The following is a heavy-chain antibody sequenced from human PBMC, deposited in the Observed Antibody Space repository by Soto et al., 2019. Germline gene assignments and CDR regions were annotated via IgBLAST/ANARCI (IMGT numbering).Heavy chain of an antibody. D-gene: IGHD3-22*01. CDR2: ISYDGSNK. J-gene: IGHJ6*02. Sequence: QVQLVESGGGVVQPGRSLRLSCAASGFTFSSYGMHWVRQAPGKGLEWVAVISYDGSNKYYADSVKGRFTISRDNSKNTLYRQMNSLRAEDTAVYYCARGALGAITMIVVVITEYGMDVWGQGTTVTVSS. CDR3: ARGALGAITMIVVVITEYGMDV. CDR1: GFTFSSYG. V-gene: IGHV3-30*03.